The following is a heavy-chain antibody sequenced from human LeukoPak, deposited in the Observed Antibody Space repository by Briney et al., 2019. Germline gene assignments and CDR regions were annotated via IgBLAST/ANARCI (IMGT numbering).Heavy chain of an antibody. CDR3: ARGRYESTRLSAYYYYYMDV. CDR1: GGSISSYY. Sequence: SETLSLTCTVSGGSISSYYWSWIRQPAGKGLEWIGRIYTSGSTIYNPSLKSRVTMSVDTSKNQFTLKLSSVTAADTAVYYCARGRYESTRLSAYYYYYMDVWGKGTTVTVSS. CDR2: IYTSGST. J-gene: IGHJ6*03. V-gene: IGHV4-4*07. D-gene: IGHD1-14*01.